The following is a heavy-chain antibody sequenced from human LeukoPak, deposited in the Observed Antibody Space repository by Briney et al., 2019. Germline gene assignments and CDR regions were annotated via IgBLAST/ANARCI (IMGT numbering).Heavy chain of an antibody. J-gene: IGHJ4*02. D-gene: IGHD3-22*01. CDR3: TRGGYGSSGYYLDY. V-gene: IGHV4-59*01. CDR1: GGSISGYY. CDR2: IHSSGTT. Sequence: SETLSLTCTVSGGSISGYYWSWFRQPPGKGLEWIGYIHSSGTTEYNPSLESRITTSVDTSKNQVSLKLSSVTVADTAFYYCTRGGYGSSGYYLDYWGQGTLVTVSS.